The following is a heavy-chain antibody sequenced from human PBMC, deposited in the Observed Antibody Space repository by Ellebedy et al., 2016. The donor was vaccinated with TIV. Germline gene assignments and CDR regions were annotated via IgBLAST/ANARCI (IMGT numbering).Heavy chain of an antibody. V-gene: IGHV4-39*01. D-gene: IGHD2-2*01. Sequence: TFSSYAMSWIRQPPGKGLEWIGSIYYSGSTYYNPSLKSRVTISVDTSKNQFSLKLSSVTAADTAVYYCARQYQLWPKTYYFDYWGQGTLVTVSS. CDR3: ARQYQLWPKTYYFDY. CDR2: IYYSGST. J-gene: IGHJ4*02. CDR1: TFSSYA.